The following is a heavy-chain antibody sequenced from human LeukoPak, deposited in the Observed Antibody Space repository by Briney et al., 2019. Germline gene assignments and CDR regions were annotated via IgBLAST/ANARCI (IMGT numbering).Heavy chain of an antibody. CDR3: AESRGYCSGGSCRNYYMDV. J-gene: IGHJ6*03. CDR1: AGTFTTNV. Sequence: SVRVSSTSSAGTFTTNVFSWLRQAPGQGLEGMGGITPIFGTANYAQKFQGRVTITTDESTSTAYMELSSLRSEYTAVYYCAESRGYCSGGSCRNYYMDVWGKGTTVTVSS. V-gene: IGHV1-69*05. D-gene: IGHD2-15*01. CDR2: ITPIFGTA.